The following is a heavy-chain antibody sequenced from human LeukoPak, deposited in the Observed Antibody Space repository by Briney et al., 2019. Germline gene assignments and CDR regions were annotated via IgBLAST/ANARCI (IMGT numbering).Heavy chain of an antibody. CDR3: ARHSGNSGSYYFDY. CDR1: GFTFSNSA. V-gene: IGHV3-23*01. J-gene: IGHJ4*02. CDR2: ITDSGDST. D-gene: IGHD5-12*01. Sequence: GGSLRLSCAASGFTFSNSAMSWVRQAPGKGLEWVSSITDSGDSTYYADSVKGRFTISRDNSKNTLYLQVNSLRAEDTAVCYCARHSGNSGSYYFDYWGQGTLVTVSS.